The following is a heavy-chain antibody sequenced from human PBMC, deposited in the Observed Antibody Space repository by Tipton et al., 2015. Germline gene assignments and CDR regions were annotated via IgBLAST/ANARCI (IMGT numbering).Heavy chain of an antibody. J-gene: IGHJ1*01. D-gene: IGHD1-14*01. CDR1: GYAFTDYH. V-gene: IGHV1-2*06. Sequence: QVQLVQSGAEEGEPGASLMVSCKASGYAFTDYHIHWMRQAPGQGIEWMGQIDPQNGVTNYAQGFRGRVTMTMDAFILTAYMELRGLRSDDTAVYFCATDSLRTTLGSHWGQGTLVTVSS. CDR2: IDPQNGVT. CDR3: ATDSLRTTLGSH.